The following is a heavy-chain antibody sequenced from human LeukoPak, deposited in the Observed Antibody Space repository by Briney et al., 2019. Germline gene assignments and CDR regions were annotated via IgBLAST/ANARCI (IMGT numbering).Heavy chain of an antibody. J-gene: IGHJ4*02. Sequence: GGSLRLSCAASGFTFSSYAMHWVRQAPGKGLEWVAVISYDGSNKYYADSVKGRFTISRDNSKNTLYLQMNSLRAEDTAVYYCARDSDEPGDYWGQGTLVTVSS. CDR1: GFTFSSYA. CDR3: ARDSDEPGDY. CDR2: ISYDGSNK. V-gene: IGHV3-30-3*01.